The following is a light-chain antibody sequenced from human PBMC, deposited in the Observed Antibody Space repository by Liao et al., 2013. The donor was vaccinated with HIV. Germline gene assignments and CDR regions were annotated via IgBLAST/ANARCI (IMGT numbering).Light chain of an antibody. V-gene: IGLV3-1*01. CDR2: QDN. J-gene: IGLJ3*02. CDR1: RLGDKY. CDR3: QAWDSSTAV. Sequence: SYELTQPPSVSVSPGQTATITCSGDRLGDKYASWYQRKAGQSPVLVIYQDNKRPSGIPERFSGSNSGNTATLTISGTQAMDEADYYCQAWDSSTAVFGGGTKLTVL.